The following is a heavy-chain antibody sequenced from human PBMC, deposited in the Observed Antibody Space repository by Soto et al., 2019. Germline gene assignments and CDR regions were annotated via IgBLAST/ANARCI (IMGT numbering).Heavy chain of an antibody. CDR3: ARLVACSGGSCRFDP. V-gene: IGHV4-30-4*08. D-gene: IGHD2-15*01. Sequence: PSETLSLTCTVSGGSISSSDYYWGWIRQPPGKGLEWIGNIYYSGSTYYNPSLKSRVTISVDTSKNQFSLKLNSVTAADTAVYYCARLVACSGGSCRFDPWGQGTLVTVSS. J-gene: IGHJ5*02. CDR2: IYYSGST. CDR1: GGSISSSDYY.